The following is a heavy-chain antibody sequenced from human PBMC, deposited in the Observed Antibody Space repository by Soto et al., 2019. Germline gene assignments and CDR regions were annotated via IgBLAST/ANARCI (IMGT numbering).Heavy chain of an antibody. D-gene: IGHD6-19*01. Sequence: ASVKVSCKASGYTFTGYYMHWVRQAPGQGLEWMGWINPNSGGTNYAQKFQGWVTMTRDTSISTAYMELSRLRSDDTAVYYCARGPRTSSGWYIWYFDYWGQGTLVTVSS. J-gene: IGHJ4*02. CDR3: ARGPRTSSGWYIWYFDY. CDR1: GYTFTGYY. V-gene: IGHV1-2*04. CDR2: INPNSGGT.